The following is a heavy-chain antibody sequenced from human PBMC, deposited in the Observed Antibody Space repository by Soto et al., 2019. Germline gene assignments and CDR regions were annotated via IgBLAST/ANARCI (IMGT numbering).Heavy chain of an antibody. D-gene: IGHD2-2*01. CDR2: ISGSGGST. Sequence: GGSLRLSCAASGFTFSSYAMSWVRQAPGKGLEWVSAISGSGGSTYYADSVKGRFTISRDNSKNTLYLQMNSLRAEDTAVYYCAKGVGYCSSTSCPPDYYYGMDVWGQGTTVTVSS. CDR1: GFTFSSYA. CDR3: AKGVGYCSSTSCPPDYYYGMDV. V-gene: IGHV3-23*01. J-gene: IGHJ6*02.